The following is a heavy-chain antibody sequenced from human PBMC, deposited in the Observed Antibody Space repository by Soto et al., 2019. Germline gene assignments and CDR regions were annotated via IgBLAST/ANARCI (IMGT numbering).Heavy chain of an antibody. CDR2: IYHTGRT. J-gene: IGHJ5*02. D-gene: IGHD6-25*01. Sequence: QVHLEESGPGLVRPSGTLSLTCNVSGVPISSYDWWTWVRQTPGKGMEWIGEIYHTGRTNYNPSLKSRVSLSVDKSKNQSYLNLQSQTAADTAVYYCARWTLSGSSTRNWFDPWGQGTQVTVSS. CDR1: GVPISSYDW. V-gene: IGHV4-4*02. CDR3: ARWTLSGSSTRNWFDP.